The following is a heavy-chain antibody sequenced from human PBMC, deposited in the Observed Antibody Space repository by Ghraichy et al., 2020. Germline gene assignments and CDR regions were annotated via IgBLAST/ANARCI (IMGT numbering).Heavy chain of an antibody. J-gene: IGHJ4*02. V-gene: IGHV3-64D*06. CDR1: GFPFSLYA. Sequence: GGSLRLSCSASGFPFSLYAMHCVRQAPGKALEYVSCFSTYGGPTYYADSVRGRFTIYQDNSKNTLYLQMNRLTPEDTAVYYCVKDKGSIIRDFDYWGQGTLVSVSS. CDR2: FSTYGGPT. CDR3: VKDKGSIIRDFDY. D-gene: IGHD3-3*01.